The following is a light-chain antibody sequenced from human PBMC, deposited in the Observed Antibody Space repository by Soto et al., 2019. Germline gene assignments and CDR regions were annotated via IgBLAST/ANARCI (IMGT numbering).Light chain of an antibody. CDR3: PSFLL. CDR1: SSNIGAGFD. CDR2: RNT. V-gene: IGLV1-40*01. J-gene: IGLJ2*01. Sequence: QSVLTQPPSVSGAPGQRVTISCTGSSSNIGAGFDVHWYQQFPGTAPKLLIYRNTNRPSGVPDRFSGSKSGTSASLTITGLQVEDEADYYCPSFLLFGGGTKLTV.